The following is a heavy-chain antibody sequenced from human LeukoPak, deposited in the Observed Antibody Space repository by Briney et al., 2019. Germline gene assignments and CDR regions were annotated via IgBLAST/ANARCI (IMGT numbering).Heavy chain of an antibody. CDR3: ARVDAAGSAFDI. D-gene: IGHD6-13*01. CDR1: GYTFTTYY. CDR2: INPRGGST. J-gene: IGHJ3*02. V-gene: IGHV1-46*01. Sequence: ASVKVSCKASGYTFTTYYMHWVRQAPGQGPEWMGIINPRGGSTDYAQKLQGRVTMTTDTSTSTAYMELRSLRSDDTAVHYCARVDAAGSAFDIWGQGTMVTVSS.